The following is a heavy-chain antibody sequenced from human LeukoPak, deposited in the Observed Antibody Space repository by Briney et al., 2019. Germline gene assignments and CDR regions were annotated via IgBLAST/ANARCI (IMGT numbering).Heavy chain of an antibody. CDR2: IIPIFGTA. D-gene: IGHD4-23*01. V-gene: IGHV1-69*13. CDR1: GGTFSSYA. J-gene: IGHJ4*02. CDR3: AREVDDYGGNSFGY. Sequence: SVKVSCKASGGTFSSYAISWVRQAPGQGLEWMGGIIPIFGTANYAQKFQGRVTITADESTSTAYMELSSLRSEDAAVYYCAREVDDYGGNSFGYWGQGALVTVSS.